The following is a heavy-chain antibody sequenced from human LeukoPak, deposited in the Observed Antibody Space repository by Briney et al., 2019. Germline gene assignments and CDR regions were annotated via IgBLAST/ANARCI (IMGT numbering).Heavy chain of an antibody. D-gene: IGHD3-22*01. J-gene: IGHJ5*02. CDR1: RGTFSSYA. CDR3: ARELGTMIVVVITQVGWFDP. V-gene: IGHV1-69*05. CDR2: IIPIFGTA. Sequence: SVKVSCKASRGTFSSYAISWVRQAPGQGLEWMGRIIPIFGTANYAQKFQGRVTITTDESTSTAYMELSSLRSEDTAVYYCARELGTMIVVVITQVGWFDPWGQGTLVTVS.